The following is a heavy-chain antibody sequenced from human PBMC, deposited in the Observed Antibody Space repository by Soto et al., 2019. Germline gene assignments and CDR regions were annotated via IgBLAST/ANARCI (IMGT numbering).Heavy chain of an antibody. V-gene: IGHV4-39*01. CDR1: GGSISSSSYY. D-gene: IGHD3-3*01. Sequence: SETLSLTCTVSGGSISSSSYYWGWIRQPPGKGLEWIGSIYYSGSTYYNPSLKSRVTISVDTSKNQFSLKLSSVTAADTAVYYCARQAPAGRLFGVTTYYFDYWGQGTLVTVSS. CDR2: IYYSGST. CDR3: ARQAPAGRLFGVTTYYFDY. J-gene: IGHJ4*02.